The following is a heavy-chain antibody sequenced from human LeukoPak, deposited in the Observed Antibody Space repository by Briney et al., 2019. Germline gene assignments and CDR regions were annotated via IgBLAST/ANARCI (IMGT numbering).Heavy chain of an antibody. CDR1: GFTFSSYA. J-gene: IGHJ4*02. CDR2: ISGSGGST. D-gene: IGHD5-18*01. V-gene: IGHV3-23*01. Sequence: GGSLRLSCAASGFTFSSYAMSWVRQAPGKGLERVSAISGSGGSTYYADSVKGRFTISRDDSKNTLYLQMNSLRAEDTAVYYCAKGVDTAMVVEDYFDYWGQGTLVTVSS. CDR3: AKGVDTAMVVEDYFDY.